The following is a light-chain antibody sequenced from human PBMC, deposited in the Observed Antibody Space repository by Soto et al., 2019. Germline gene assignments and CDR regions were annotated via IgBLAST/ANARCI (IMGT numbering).Light chain of an antibody. J-gene: IGLJ1*01. Sequence: QSVLTQPASVSGSPGQSITISCTGTSXDVGGYNYVAWYQQHPGKVPRLMIYEVSNRPSGVSNRFSGSKSGSTASLTISGLQAEDEADYYCISYTSSSTSYVFGTGTKFTVL. CDR3: ISYTSSSTSYV. V-gene: IGLV2-14*01. CDR2: EVS. CDR1: SXDVGGYNY.